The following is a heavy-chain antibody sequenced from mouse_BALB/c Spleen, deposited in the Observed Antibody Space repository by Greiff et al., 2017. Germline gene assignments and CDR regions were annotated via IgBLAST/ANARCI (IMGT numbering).Heavy chain of an antibody. CDR2: INSNGGST. J-gene: IGHJ4*01. CDR1: GFTFSSYY. Sequence: EVKVEESGGGLVKLGGSLKLSCAASGFTFSSYYMSWVRQTPEKRLELVAAINSNGGSTYYPDTVKGRFTISRDNAKNTLYLQMSSLKSEDTALYYCARPIYDGYYGDYWGQGTSVTVSS. CDR3: ARPIYDGYYGDY. D-gene: IGHD2-3*01. V-gene: IGHV5-6-2*01.